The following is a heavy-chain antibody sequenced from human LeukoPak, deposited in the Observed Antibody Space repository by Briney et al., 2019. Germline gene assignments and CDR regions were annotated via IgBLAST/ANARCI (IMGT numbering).Heavy chain of an antibody. Sequence: GGSLRLSCAASGFTFSSYSMNWVRQAPGKGLEWVSSISSSSSYIYYADSVKGRFTISRDNSKNTLYLQMNSLRAEDTAVYYCAKDRDYYGSGTGDYWGQGTLVTVSS. CDR1: GFTFSSYS. CDR2: ISSSSSYI. D-gene: IGHD3-10*01. CDR3: AKDRDYYGSGTGDY. V-gene: IGHV3-21*04. J-gene: IGHJ4*02.